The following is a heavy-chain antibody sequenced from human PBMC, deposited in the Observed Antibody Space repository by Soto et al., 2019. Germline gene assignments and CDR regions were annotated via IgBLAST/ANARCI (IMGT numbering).Heavy chain of an antibody. CDR2: ISDSGGST. D-gene: IGHD2-21*02. Sequence: GGSLRLSCAASGFTFSSYAMSWVRQAPGKGLEWVSTISDSGGSTYYADSVKGRFTISRDNSKNTLYLQMNSLRAEDTAVYYCASLGVGDWANYYYYYGMDVWGQGTTVTVS. CDR3: ASLGVGDWANYYYYYGMDV. V-gene: IGHV3-23*01. J-gene: IGHJ6*02. CDR1: GFTFSSYA.